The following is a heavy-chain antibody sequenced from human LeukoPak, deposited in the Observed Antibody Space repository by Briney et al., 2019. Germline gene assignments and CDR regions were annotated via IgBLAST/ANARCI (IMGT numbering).Heavy chain of an antibody. CDR2: IKRDGSVK. V-gene: IGHV3-7*01. CDR1: GFTFSSYW. CDR3: ARAVEVGGSPGYFDL. Sequence: PGGSLRLSCEASGFTFSSYWMSWVRQASGKGLEWVANIKRDGSVKYSVDSVKGRLTISRDNAKNSLYLQMNSLRAEDTAVYYCARAVEVGGSPGYFDLWGRGTLVTVSS. J-gene: IGHJ2*01.